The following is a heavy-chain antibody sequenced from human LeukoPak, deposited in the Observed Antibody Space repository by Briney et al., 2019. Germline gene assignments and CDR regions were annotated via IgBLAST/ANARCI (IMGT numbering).Heavy chain of an antibody. CDR2: IFYSGTT. Sequence: PSETLSLTCTVSGGSISPYYWSWIRQPPGRGLEWIGYIFYSGTTTYNPSLKSRVTISLDSSKNQCFLRLTSMTAADTAMYYCARAETLAAIYFDFWGLGTLVTVSS. J-gene: IGHJ4*02. V-gene: IGHV4-59*01. D-gene: IGHD6-25*01. CDR1: GGSISPYY. CDR3: ARAETLAAIYFDF.